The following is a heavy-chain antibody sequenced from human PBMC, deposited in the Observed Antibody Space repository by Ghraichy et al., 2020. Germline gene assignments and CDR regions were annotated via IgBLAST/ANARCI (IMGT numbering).Heavy chain of an antibody. V-gene: IGHV4-38-2*02. J-gene: IGHJ5*02. CDR3: ALDYYDSSGPVGWFDP. CDR2: IYHSGST. Sequence: SETLSLTCTVSGYSISSGYYWGWIRQPPGKGLEWIGSIYHSGSTYYNPSLKSRVTISVDTSKNQFSLKLSSVTAADTAVYYCALDYYDSSGPVGWFDPWGQGTLVTVSS. CDR1: GYSISSGYY. D-gene: IGHD3-22*01.